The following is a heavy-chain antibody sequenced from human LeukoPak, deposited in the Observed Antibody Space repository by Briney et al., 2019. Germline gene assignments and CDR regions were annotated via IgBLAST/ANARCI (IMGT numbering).Heavy chain of an antibody. CDR2: ISSSSSTI. CDR1: GFTFSSYS. D-gene: IGHD3-3*01. V-gene: IGHV3-48*01. J-gene: IGHJ6*02. CDR3: ARDRDPSGYGMDV. Sequence: GGSLRLSCAASGFTFSSYSMNWVRRAPGKGLEWVSYISSSSSTIYYADSVKGRFTISRDNAKNSLYLQMNSLRAEDTAVYYCARDRDPSGYGMDVWGQGTTVTVSS.